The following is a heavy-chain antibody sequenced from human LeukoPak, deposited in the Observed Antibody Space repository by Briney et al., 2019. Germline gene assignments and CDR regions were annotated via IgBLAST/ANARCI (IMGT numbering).Heavy chain of an antibody. J-gene: IGHJ5*02. CDR1: GYTFTDYY. D-gene: IGHD1-1*01. V-gene: IGHV1-2*02. CDR2: INPNSGGT. Sequence: ASVKVSCKASGYTFTDYYMHWVRQAPGQGLEWMGWINPNSGGTNYAQKFQGRVTMTRDTSISTAYMELSRLRSDDTAVYYCARDRLERRWWFDPWGQGTLVTVSS. CDR3: ARDRLERRWWFDP.